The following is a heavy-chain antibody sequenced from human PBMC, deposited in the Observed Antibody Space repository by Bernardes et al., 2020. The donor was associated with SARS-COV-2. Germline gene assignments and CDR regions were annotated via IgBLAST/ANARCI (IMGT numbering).Heavy chain of an antibody. CDR2: IKSKNEGGTT. V-gene: IGHV3-15*01. CDR1: GFIFTNAW. D-gene: IGHD5-18*01. J-gene: IGHJ6*02. Sequence: GSLRLSCAASGFIFTNAWMNWVRQAPGKGLEWVGRIKSKNEGGTTNYAAPVKGRFTISRDDSKNTVYLQMDSLKSEDTGVYRCKTDQWIPLWSSHGVELDYNGMDVWGQGTTVTVS. CDR3: KTDQWIPLWSSHGVELDYNGMDV.